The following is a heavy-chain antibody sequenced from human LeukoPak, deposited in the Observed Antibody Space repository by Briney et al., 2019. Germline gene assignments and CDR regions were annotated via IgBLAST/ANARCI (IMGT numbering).Heavy chain of an antibody. V-gene: IGHV3-64*01. CDR1: GFISSDYA. J-gene: IGHJ4*02. Sequence: PGGSLRLSCAASGFISSDYAMRWVRPAPGKGLEYDSAISSNGGSTYYANSVKGRFTISRDNSKNTLYLQMGSLRAEDMAVYYCARGLSIGSWSYSPDYWGQGTLATVSS. CDR3: ARGLSIGSWSYSPDY. D-gene: IGHD3-10*01. CDR2: ISSNGGST.